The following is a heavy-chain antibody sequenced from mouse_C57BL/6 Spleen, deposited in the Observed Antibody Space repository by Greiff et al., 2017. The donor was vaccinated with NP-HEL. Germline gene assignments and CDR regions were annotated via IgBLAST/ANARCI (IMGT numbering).Heavy chain of an antibody. CDR3: AREADSYDSSYSDL. J-gene: IGHJ2*01. V-gene: IGHV1-55*01. CDR1: GYTFTSYW. Sequence: QVQLQQPGAELVKPGASVKMSCKASGYTFTSYWITWVKQRPGQGLEWIGDIYPGSGSTNYNEKFKSKATLTVDTSSSTAYMQLRSLTSEDSAVYYCAREADSYDSSYSDLWGPGTPLTVSS. D-gene: IGHD1-1*01. CDR2: IYPGSGST.